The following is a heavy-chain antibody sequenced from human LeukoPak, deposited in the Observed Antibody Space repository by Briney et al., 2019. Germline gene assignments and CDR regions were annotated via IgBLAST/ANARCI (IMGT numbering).Heavy chain of an antibody. CDR3: ATRVHDAFPWYFDL. CDR2: IHHSGST. CDR1: SYSISSDYY. J-gene: IGHJ2*01. D-gene: IGHD3-16*01. V-gene: IGHV4-38-2*01. Sequence: PSETLSLTFSVSSYSISSDYYWNWIRQSPGKGLEWIGSIHHSGSTYYNPSLKSRVTISVDTSKNQFSLKLSSVTAADTAVYYCATRVHDAFPWYFDLWGRGTLVTVSS.